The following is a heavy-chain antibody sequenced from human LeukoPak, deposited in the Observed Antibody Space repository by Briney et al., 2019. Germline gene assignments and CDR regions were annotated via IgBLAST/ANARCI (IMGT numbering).Heavy chain of an antibody. CDR1: GYTFTGYY. Sequence: GASVKVSCKASGYTFTGYYMHWVRQAPGQGLEWMGWINPNSGGTNYAQKFQGWVTMTRDTSISTAYMELSRLRSDDTAVYYCARAGIAAARNFDYWGQGTLVTVSS. J-gene: IGHJ4*02. V-gene: IGHV1-2*04. CDR2: INPNSGGT. D-gene: IGHD6-13*01. CDR3: ARAGIAAARNFDY.